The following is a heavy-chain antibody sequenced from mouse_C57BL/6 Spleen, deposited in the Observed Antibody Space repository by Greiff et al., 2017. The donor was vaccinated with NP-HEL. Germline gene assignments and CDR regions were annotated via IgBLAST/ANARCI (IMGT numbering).Heavy chain of an antibody. J-gene: IGHJ2*01. D-gene: IGHD2-3*01. V-gene: IGHV14-2*01. CDR2: IDPEDGET. CDR3: ARTRWNYFGY. CDR1: GFNIKDYY. Sequence: VQLQQSGAELVKPGASVKLSRTASGFNIKDYYMHRVKQRTEQGPEWVGRIDPEDGETKYAPKFQGTATITADTTSNTTQLQTRSPTSEDTAVYYCARTRWNYFGYWGQGTTLTVSS.